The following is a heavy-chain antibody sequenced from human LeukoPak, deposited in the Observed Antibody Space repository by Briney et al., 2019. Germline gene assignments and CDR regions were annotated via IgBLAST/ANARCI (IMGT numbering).Heavy chain of an antibody. J-gene: IGHJ5*02. CDR2: INHSGST. CDR1: GGSFSGYY. V-gene: IGHV4-34*01. CDR3: ARGMRYFDWLGGHGPYNWFDP. Sequence: PSETLSLTCAVYGGSFSGYYWSWIRQPPGKGLEWIGEINHSGSTNYNPSLKSRVTISVDTSKNQFSLKLSSVTAADTAVYYCARGMRYFDWLGGHGPYNWFDPWGQGTLVTVSS. D-gene: IGHD3-9*01.